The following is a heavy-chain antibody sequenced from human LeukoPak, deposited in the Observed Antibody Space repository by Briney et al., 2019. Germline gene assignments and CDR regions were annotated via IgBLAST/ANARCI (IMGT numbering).Heavy chain of an antibody. V-gene: IGHV4-39*01. CDR1: GGSISTSSFY. CDR3: ARHSGPYSSSWFDY. CDR2: IYYSWST. J-gene: IGHJ4*02. D-gene: IGHD6-13*01. Sequence: SETLSLTCTVSGGSISTSSFYWGWIRQPPGKGLEWIGSIYYSWSTSYNPSLKSRVTISVDTSKNQFSLKLSSVTAADTAVYYCARHSGPYSSSWFDYWGQGTLVTVSS.